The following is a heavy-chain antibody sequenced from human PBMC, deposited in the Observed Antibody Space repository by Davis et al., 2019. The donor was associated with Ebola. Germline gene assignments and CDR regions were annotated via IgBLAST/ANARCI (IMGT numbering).Heavy chain of an antibody. V-gene: IGHV3-33*06. CDR3: AKDRSRFLEWLLYYGMDV. J-gene: IGHJ6*02. Sequence: GESLKISCAASGFTFSSYGMHWVRQAPGKGLEWVAVIWYDGSNKYYADSVKGRFTISRDNSKNTLYLQMNSLRAEDTAVYYCAKDRSRFLEWLLYYGMDVWGQGTTVTVSS. CDR2: IWYDGSNK. D-gene: IGHD3-3*01. CDR1: GFTFSSYG.